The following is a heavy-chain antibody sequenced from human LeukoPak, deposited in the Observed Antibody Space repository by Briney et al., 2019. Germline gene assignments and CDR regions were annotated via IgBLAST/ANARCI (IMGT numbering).Heavy chain of an antibody. J-gene: IGHJ4*02. D-gene: IGHD6-19*01. CDR2: INSDGSST. Sequence: GGSLRLSCAASGFTFSDYYMSWLRQAPGKGLEWVSRINSDGSSTSYADSVKGRFTISRDNAKNTLYLQMNSLRAEDTAVYYCARFPGYSSGWYYFDYWGQGTLVTVSS. CDR3: ARFPGYSSGWYYFDY. CDR1: GFTFSDYY. V-gene: IGHV3-74*01.